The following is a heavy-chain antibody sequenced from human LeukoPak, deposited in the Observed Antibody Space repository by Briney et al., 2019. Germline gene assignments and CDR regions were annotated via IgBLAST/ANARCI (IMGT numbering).Heavy chain of an antibody. D-gene: IGHD3-10*01. CDR2: IYHSGST. V-gene: IGHV4-30-2*01. CDR1: GGSISSGGYS. Sequence: PSETLSLTCAVSGGSISSGGYSWSWIRQPPGKGLEWIGYIYHSGSTYYNPSLKSRVTISVDTSKNQFSLKLSSVTAADTAVYYCARASLYGSGSVYYFDYWGQGTLVTVSS. CDR3: ARASLYGSGSVYYFDY. J-gene: IGHJ4*02.